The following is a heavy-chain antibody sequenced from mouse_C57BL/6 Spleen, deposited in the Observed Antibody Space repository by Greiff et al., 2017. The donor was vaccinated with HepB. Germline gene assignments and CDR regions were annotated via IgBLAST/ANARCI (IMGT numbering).Heavy chain of an antibody. CDR1: GYTFTSYW. CDR2: IHPNSGST. CDR3: ARFTIYYYGSSHYYAMDY. V-gene: IGHV1-64*01. D-gene: IGHD1-1*01. Sequence: QVQLQQPGAELVKPGASVKLSCKASGYTFTSYWMHWVKQRPGQGLEWIGMIHPNSGSTNYNEKFKSKATLTVDKSSSTAYMQLSSLTSEDSAVYYCARFTIYYYGSSHYYAMDYWGQGTSVTVSS. J-gene: IGHJ4*01.